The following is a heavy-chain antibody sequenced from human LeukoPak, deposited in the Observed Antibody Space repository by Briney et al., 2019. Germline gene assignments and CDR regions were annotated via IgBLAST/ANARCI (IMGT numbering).Heavy chain of an antibody. Sequence: GGSLRLSCAASGFTVSSNYMSWVRQAPGKGLEWVSVIYSGGSTYYADSVKGRFTISRDNSKNTLYLQMNSLRAEDTAVYYCARDHAMVRGVMAAFDIWGQGTMVTVSS. J-gene: IGHJ3*02. CDR1: GFTVSSNY. D-gene: IGHD3-10*01. V-gene: IGHV3-53*01. CDR3: ARDHAMVRGVMAAFDI. CDR2: IYSGGST.